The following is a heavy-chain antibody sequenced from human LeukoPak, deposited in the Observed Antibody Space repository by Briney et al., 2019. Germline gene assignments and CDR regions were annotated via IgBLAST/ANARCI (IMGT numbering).Heavy chain of an antibody. Sequence: PSETLSLTCTVSGGSISSYYWSWIRQPPGKGLEWIGYIYYSGSTNYNPSLKSRVTISVDTSKNQFSLKLSSATAADTAVYYCATLDTAMAGWFDPWGQGTLVTVSS. CDR3: ATLDTAMAGWFDP. J-gene: IGHJ5*02. V-gene: IGHV4-59*08. CDR2: IYYSGST. CDR1: GGSISSYY. D-gene: IGHD5-18*01.